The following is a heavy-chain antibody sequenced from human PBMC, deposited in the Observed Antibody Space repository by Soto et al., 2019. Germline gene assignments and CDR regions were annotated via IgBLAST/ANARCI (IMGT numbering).Heavy chain of an antibody. D-gene: IGHD3-10*02. V-gene: IGHV1-8*01. Sequence: ASVKVSCKASGYTFTSYDINWVRQATGQGLEWMGWMNPNSGNTGYAQKFQGRVTMTRNTSISTAYMELSSLRSEDTAVYYCARGYRVRGVIIYYYYYYMDVWGKGTTVTVSS. J-gene: IGHJ6*03. CDR3: ARGYRVRGVIIYYYYYYMDV. CDR1: GYTFTSYD. CDR2: MNPNSGNT.